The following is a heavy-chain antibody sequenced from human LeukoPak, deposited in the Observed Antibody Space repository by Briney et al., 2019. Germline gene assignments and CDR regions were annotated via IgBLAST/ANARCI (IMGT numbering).Heavy chain of an antibody. CDR1: GYSFTNYG. Sequence: ASVKVSCKASGYSFTNYGIDWVRQAPGQGLEWMGWISPYNGDTKYTQKFQGRVIMTTDTSTSTAYMELRSLRSDDTAVYYCGREGTDIVVVVAAHYFDYWGQGTLVTVSS. J-gene: IGHJ4*02. V-gene: IGHV1-18*01. CDR3: GREGTDIVVVVAAHYFDY. D-gene: IGHD2-15*01. CDR2: ISPYNGDT.